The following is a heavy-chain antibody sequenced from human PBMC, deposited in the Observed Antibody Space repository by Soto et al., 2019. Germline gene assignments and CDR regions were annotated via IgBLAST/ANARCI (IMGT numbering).Heavy chain of an antibody. CDR1: GFTFSSYG. J-gene: IGHJ6*02. D-gene: IGHD3-22*01. CDR2: ISYDGSNK. Sequence: GGSLRLSCAASGFTFSSYGMHWVRQAPGKGLEWVAVISYDGSNKYYADSVKGRFTISRDNSKNTLYLQMNSLRAGDTAVYYCAKEARITMIVVVWDYYYGMDVWGQGTTVTVSS. V-gene: IGHV3-30*18. CDR3: AKEARITMIVVVWDYYYGMDV.